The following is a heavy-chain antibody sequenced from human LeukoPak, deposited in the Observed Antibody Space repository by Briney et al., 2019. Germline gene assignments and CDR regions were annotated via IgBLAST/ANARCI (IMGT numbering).Heavy chain of an antibody. V-gene: IGHV3-23*01. D-gene: IGHD3-22*01. CDR3: AKAKNYDSSGYSLDAFDI. CDR1: GFTFSSYG. J-gene: IGHJ3*02. CDR2: ISGSGGST. Sequence: GRSLRLSCAASGFTFSSYGMSWVRQAPGKGLEWVSAISGSGGSTYYADSVKGRFTISRDNSKNTLYLQMNGLRAEDTAVYYCAKAKNYDSSGYSLDAFDIWGQGTMVTVSS.